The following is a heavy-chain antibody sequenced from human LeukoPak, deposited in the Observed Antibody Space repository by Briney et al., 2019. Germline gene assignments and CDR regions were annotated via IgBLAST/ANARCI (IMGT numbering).Heavy chain of an antibody. CDR1: GFTVSSNY. CDR2: IYSGGST. J-gene: IGHJ4*02. V-gene: IGHV3-66*02. Sequence: PGGSLRLSCAASGFTVSSNYMSWVRQAPGKGLEWVSVIYSGGSTYYADSVKGRFTISRDNSKNTLYLQVNSLRAEHTGVYYCAREGVATTPPYFDYWGQGTLVTVS. CDR3: AREGVATTPPYFDY. D-gene: IGHD5-12*01.